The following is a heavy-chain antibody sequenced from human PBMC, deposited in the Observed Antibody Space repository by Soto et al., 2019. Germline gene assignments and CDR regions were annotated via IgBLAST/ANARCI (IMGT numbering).Heavy chain of an antibody. CDR1: GFTFSNAW. J-gene: IGHJ3*02. CDR3: TTEAGNDVAFDI. CDR2: IKSKTDGGTT. Sequence: GGSLRLSCAASGFTFSNAWMNWVRQAPGKGLEWVGRIKSKTDGGTTDYAAPVKGRFTISRDDSKNTLYLQMNSLKPEDTAVYYCTTEAGNDVAFDIWGQGTMVTVSS. D-gene: IGHD1-1*01. V-gene: IGHV3-15*07.